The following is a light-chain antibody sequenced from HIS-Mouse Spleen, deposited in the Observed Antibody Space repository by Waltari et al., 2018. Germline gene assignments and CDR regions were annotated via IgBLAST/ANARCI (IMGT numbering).Light chain of an antibody. CDR1: SSDFGSYNL. Sequence: QSALTQPASVSGSPGQSITISCTGTSSDFGSYNLVPWYQQHPGKAPKPMSYEGSKRPSGVSNRFSGSKSGNTASLTISGLQAEDEADYYCCSYAGSSTVVFGGGTKLTVL. J-gene: IGLJ2*01. V-gene: IGLV2-23*01. CDR2: EGS. CDR3: CSYAGSSTVV.